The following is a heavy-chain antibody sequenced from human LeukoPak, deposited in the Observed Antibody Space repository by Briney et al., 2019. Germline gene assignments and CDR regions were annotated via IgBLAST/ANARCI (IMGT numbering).Heavy chain of an antibody. CDR3: ARDAVDTANAV. J-gene: IGHJ6*02. V-gene: IGHV3-74*01. CDR1: RFTFTTYW. CDR2: INSDGSIT. D-gene: IGHD5-18*01. Sequence: GGSLRLSCAASRFTFTTYWMHWVRQAPGKGLVWVSHINSDGSITSYADSVKGRFTISRDNAKNTLYLQMNSLRAEDTAVYYCARDAVDTANAVWGQGTTVTVSS.